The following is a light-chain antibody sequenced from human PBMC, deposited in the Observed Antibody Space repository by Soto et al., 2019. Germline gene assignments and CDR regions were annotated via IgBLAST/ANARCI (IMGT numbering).Light chain of an antibody. Sequence: DIVLTQSPGTLSLSPGERATLSCKASETVSGNYLAWLQQKPGQAPRLLIYGASYRATGIPDRFSGSGSGTDFTLTISRLETEHFAVYFCQQYSSSLPHTFGQGTKLEIK. V-gene: IGKV3-20*01. CDR1: ETVSGNY. CDR2: GAS. CDR3: QQYSSSLPHT. J-gene: IGKJ2*01.